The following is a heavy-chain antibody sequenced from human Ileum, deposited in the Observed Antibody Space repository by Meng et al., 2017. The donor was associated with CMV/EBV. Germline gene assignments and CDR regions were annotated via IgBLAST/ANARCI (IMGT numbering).Heavy chain of an antibody. CDR2: IYYSGST. Sequence: GYISSSSYYWGWIRQPPGKGLEWIGSIYYSGSTYYNPSLKSRVTISVDTSKNQFSLKLSSVTAADTAVYYCAADCSSTSCYPGPLDPWGQGTLVTVSS. J-gene: IGHJ5*02. CDR1: GYISSSSYY. D-gene: IGHD2-2*01. CDR3: AADCSSTSCYPGPLDP. V-gene: IGHV4-39*07.